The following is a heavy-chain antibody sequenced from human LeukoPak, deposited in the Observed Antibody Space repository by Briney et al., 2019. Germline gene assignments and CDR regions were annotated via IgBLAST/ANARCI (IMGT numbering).Heavy chain of an antibody. CDR3: ARGYCTGDNCPNWFDP. D-gene: IGHD2-8*02. V-gene: IGHV6-1*01. Sequence: SQTLSLTCAISGDSVSINSAAWNWIRQSPSRGLEWLGRTYYRSRWYHDYAVSVKSRITINPDTSKNQFSLQLNSVTPEDTAVYYCARGYCTGDNCPNWFDPWGQGTRVTVSS. CDR1: GDSVSINSAA. CDR2: TYYRSRWYH. J-gene: IGHJ5*02.